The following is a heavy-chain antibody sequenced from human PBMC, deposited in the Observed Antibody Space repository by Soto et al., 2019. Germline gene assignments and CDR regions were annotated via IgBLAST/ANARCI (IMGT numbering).Heavy chain of an antibody. CDR1: GGSITNSNYY. J-gene: IGHJ3*02. CDR2: IFYTGTT. Sequence: QMQLQESRPGPVKPSETLSLTCAVSGGSITNSNYYWGWIRQPPGKGMDWIGNIFYTGTTYYNPSLKRRVNISVTTSKNHLSPRLSSVTAADTAVFYCARGTSKGVVNGFDIWGRGTMVTVSS. CDR3: ARGTSKGVVNGFDI. V-gene: IGHV4-39*02. D-gene: IGHD3-3*01.